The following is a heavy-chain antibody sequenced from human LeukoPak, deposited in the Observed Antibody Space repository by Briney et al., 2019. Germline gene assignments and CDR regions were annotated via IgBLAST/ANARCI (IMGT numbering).Heavy chain of an antibody. D-gene: IGHD3-10*01. V-gene: IGHV4-4*07. CDR2: IYTSGSS. CDR3: ESNPSRAFGELRD. CDR1: GGSISGYY. Sequence: PSETLSLTCTVSGGSISGYYWSWIRQPAGKGLEWIGRIYTSGSSDYNPSLKSRVTMSVDTSKNQFSLKLSSVTAADTTVYYCESNPSRAFGELRDWGQGTLVTVSS. J-gene: IGHJ4*02.